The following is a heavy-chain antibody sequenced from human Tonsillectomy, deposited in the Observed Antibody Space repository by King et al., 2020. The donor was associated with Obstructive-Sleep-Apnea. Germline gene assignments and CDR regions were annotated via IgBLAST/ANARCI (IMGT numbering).Heavy chain of an antibody. D-gene: IGHD6-19*01. J-gene: IGHJ4*02. V-gene: IGHV4-59*08. CDR3: ARLGYSSGWGHFDY. CDR1: GGSISRYY. Sequence: VQLQESGPGLVKPSETLSLTCTVSGGSISRYYWIWIRQPPGKGLEWIGYIYSSGSTNYNPSLKNRVTISVDTSKNQFSLKLSSVTAADTAVYYCARLGYSSGWGHFDYWGQGTLVTVSS. CDR2: IYSSGST.